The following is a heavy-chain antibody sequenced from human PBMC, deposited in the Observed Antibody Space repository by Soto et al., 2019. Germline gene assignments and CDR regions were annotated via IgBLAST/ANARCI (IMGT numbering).Heavy chain of an antibody. J-gene: IGHJ4*02. CDR1: GDSMSSYY. CDR2: IYYSGST. D-gene: IGHD3-10*01. V-gene: IGHV4-59*08. CDR3: ARHRGPTGPNY. Sequence: SETLSLICTVSGDSMSSYYWGWIRQPPGKGLEWIGYIYYSGSTNYNPSLKSRVTISVDTSKNQLSLNLRSVTAADTAVYYCARHRGPTGPNYWGQGTLVTVSS.